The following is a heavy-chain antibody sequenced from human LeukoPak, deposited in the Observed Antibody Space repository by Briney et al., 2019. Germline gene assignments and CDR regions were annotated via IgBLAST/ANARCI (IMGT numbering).Heavy chain of an antibody. J-gene: IGHJ6*03. V-gene: IGHV3-21*01. CDR1: GFTFNTYS. CDR2: VSPSGSHK. Sequence: PGGSLRLSCAASGFTFNTYSMNWVRQAPGKGLEWVSYVSPSGSHKYYADSVKGLFTIYRDNSKNTLYLQMNSLRAEDTAVYYCAKLPYCSSTSCYSYYMDVWGKGTTVTVSS. CDR3: AKLPYCSSTSCYSYYMDV. D-gene: IGHD2-2*02.